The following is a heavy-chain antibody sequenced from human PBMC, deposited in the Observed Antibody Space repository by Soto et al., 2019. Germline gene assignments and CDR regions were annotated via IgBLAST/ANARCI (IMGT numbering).Heavy chain of an antibody. Sequence: EVQLLESGGGLIQPGGSLRLSCAVSGFTFSTYAMSWLRQAPGKGLEWVSAISGRGGSTYYADAVKGRFPISRDNAKSTLELQMNSLRAEDTAVYYWARGRTTVTTAADNWGQGTLDTAAS. V-gene: IGHV3-23*01. J-gene: IGHJ4*02. D-gene: IGHD4-17*01. CDR1: GFTFSTYA. CDR3: ARGRTTVTTAADN. CDR2: ISGRGGST.